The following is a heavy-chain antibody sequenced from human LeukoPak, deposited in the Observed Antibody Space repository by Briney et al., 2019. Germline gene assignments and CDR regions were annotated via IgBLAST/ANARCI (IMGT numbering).Heavy chain of an antibody. V-gene: IGHV4-38-2*02. CDR3: ARLGTTTACFDY. D-gene: IGHD4-17*01. Sequence: PSETLSLTCTVSGYSVSSDYYWGWIRQPPGKGLEWIGSIFHSGSTYYNPSLKSRVTILVDTSKNQFSLKLSFVTAADTAVYYCARLGTTTACFDYWGQGTLVTVSS. CDR1: GYSVSSDYY. CDR2: IFHSGST. J-gene: IGHJ4*02.